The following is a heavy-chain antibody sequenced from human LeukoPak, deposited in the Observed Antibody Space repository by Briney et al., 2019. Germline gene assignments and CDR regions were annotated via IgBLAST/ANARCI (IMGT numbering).Heavy chain of an antibody. CDR1: GFTFSSYS. D-gene: IGHD1-26*01. Sequence: GGSLRLSCAVSGFTFSSYSMSWVRQAPGKGLEWVSSISSSSSYIYYADSVKGRFTISRDNARNSLYLQMNSLRAEDTAVYYCARRRYSGSSQHFDYWGQGTLVTVSS. V-gene: IGHV3-21*01. J-gene: IGHJ4*02. CDR3: ARRRYSGSSQHFDY. CDR2: ISSSSSYI.